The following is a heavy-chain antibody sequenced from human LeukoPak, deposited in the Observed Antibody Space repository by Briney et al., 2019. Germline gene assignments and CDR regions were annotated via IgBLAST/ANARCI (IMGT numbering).Heavy chain of an antibody. CDR1: GDSVSSNSAA. Sequence: SQTLSLTCAISGDSVSSNSAAWNWIRQSPSRGLEWLGRTYYRSKWYNDYAVSVKSRITINPDTSKNQFSLQLNSVTPEDTAVYYCARESGSSWYRVNYYYYMDVWGKGTTVTVSS. CDR3: ARESGSSWYRVNYYYYMDV. J-gene: IGHJ6*03. CDR2: TYYRSKWYN. V-gene: IGHV6-1*01. D-gene: IGHD6-13*01.